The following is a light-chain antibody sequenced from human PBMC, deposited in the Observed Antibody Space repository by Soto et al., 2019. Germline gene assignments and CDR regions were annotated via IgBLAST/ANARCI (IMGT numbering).Light chain of an antibody. Sequence: QPVLTQSPSASASLGASVKLTCTLSSGHSSYAIAWHQQQPETGPRYLMKLNSDGSHNKGDGIPDRFSGSSSGAERYLTISSLPSEDEADYYCQSWDTGCSVVFGGGTKLTVL. CDR2: LNSDGSH. CDR3: QSWDTGCSVV. CDR1: SGHSSYA. J-gene: IGLJ2*01. V-gene: IGLV4-69*01.